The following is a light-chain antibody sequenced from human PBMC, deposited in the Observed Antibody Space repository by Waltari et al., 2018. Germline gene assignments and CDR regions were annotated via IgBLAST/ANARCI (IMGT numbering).Light chain of an antibody. Sequence: QSALTQPRSVSGSPGQSVTVSCTGTSSAIGDYDCVSWYQHHPGKAPKRLIYDVSKRPSGVPDRFSGSRAGNTASLTISGLQAEDEADYYCYSYAGSHEFGGGTKLTVL. CDR2: DVS. V-gene: IGLV2-11*01. J-gene: IGLJ2*01. CDR3: YSYAGSHE. CDR1: SSAIGDYDC.